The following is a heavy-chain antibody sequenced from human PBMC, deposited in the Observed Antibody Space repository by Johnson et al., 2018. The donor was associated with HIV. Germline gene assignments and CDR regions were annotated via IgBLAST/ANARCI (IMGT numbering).Heavy chain of an antibody. CDR3: ARGPILEWLSGDGFDI. V-gene: IGHV3-30*04. CDR2: ISDDGSKI. J-gene: IGHJ3*02. CDR1: GFRFSTYA. D-gene: IGHD3-3*01. Sequence: QVQLVESGGGVVQPGRSLRLSCAASGFRFSTYALHWVRQTPGKGLEWVALISDDGSKIYHADSVKGRFTISRDNSKNTLYLQMNSLRVEDTAMYYCARGPILEWLSGDGFDIWGQGTMVTVSS.